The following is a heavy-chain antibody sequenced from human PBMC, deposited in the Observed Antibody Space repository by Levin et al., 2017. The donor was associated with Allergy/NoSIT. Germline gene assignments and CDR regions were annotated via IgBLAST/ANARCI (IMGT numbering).Heavy chain of an antibody. J-gene: IGHJ4*02. Sequence: SQTLSLTCTVSGGSISSSSYYYWGWIRQPPGKGLEWIGSINYSGSTYYNPSLKSRGTISVDTSKNQFSLKLSSVTAADTAVYYCARHGSSSWYGSPDYWGQGTLVTVSS. CDR2: INYSGST. D-gene: IGHD6-19*01. CDR3: ARHGSSSWYGSPDY. CDR1: GGSISSSSYYY. V-gene: IGHV4-39*01.